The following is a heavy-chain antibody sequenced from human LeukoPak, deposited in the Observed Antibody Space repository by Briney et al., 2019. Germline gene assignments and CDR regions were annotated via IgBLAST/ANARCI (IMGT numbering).Heavy chain of an antibody. Sequence: GGSLRLSCAASGFTFSSYWMSWVRQAPGKGLEWVANIKQDGSEKYYVDSVKGRFTISRDNAKNSLYLQMNSLRAEDTAVYYCARDPPGSGYYHYFDYWGQGTLVTVSS. CDR3: ARDPPGSGYYHYFDY. CDR2: IKQDGSEK. V-gene: IGHV3-7*01. J-gene: IGHJ4*02. CDR1: GFTFSSYW. D-gene: IGHD3-22*01.